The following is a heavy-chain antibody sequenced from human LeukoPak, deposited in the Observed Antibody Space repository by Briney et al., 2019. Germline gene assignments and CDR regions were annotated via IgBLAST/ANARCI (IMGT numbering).Heavy chain of an antibody. CDR1: GGTFSSYA. V-gene: IGHV1-69*05. CDR2: IIPIFGTA. D-gene: IGHD3-9*01. CDR3: ARGPLGDILTGYYRVYYYYMDV. Sequence: ASVKLSCKASGGTFSSYAISWVRQAPGQGLEWMGRIIPIFGTANYAQKFQGRVKITTDESTSTAYMELSSLRSEDTAVYYCARGPLGDILTGYYRVYYYYMDVWGKGTTVTVSS. J-gene: IGHJ6*03.